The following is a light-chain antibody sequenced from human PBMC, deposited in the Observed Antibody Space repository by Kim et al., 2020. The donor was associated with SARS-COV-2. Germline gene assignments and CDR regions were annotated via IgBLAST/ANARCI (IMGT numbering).Light chain of an antibody. J-gene: IGKJ4*01. CDR2: LAS. CDR3: QQYNDYPLT. V-gene: IGKV1-5*03. CDR1: QSISSW. Sequence: ASVGDRVTNTCRASQSISSWLAWYQQKPGKAPKFLIYLASTLESGVPSRFSGSGSGTEFTLTISSLQPDDFATYYCQQYNDYPLTFGGGTKVDIK.